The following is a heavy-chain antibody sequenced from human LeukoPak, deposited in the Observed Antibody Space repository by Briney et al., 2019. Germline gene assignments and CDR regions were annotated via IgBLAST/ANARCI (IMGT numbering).Heavy chain of an antibody. V-gene: IGHV1-18*01. D-gene: IGHD1-26*01. Sequence: GASVKVSCKASGYTFTSYGISGVRQAPGHGLEWMGWISAYNGNTNYAQKLQGRVTMTTDTATSTAYMELRSLRSDDTAVYYCARGRYSGSYYDYYYMDVWGKGTTVTVSS. J-gene: IGHJ6*03. CDR2: ISAYNGNT. CDR3: ARGRYSGSYYDYYYMDV. CDR1: GYTFTSYG.